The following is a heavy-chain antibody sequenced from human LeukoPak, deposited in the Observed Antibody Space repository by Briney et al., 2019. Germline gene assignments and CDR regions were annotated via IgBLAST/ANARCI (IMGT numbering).Heavy chain of an antibody. J-gene: IGHJ5*02. Sequence: SETLSLTCTVSGASISGYFWSWIRQPPGKGLEWIGYISSSGNTNYNPSLKSRVTISVDTSKNQFSLKLSSVTAADTAVYYCARSRITIPNWFDPWGQGTLVTVSS. CDR1: GASISGYF. D-gene: IGHD3-3*01. CDR2: ISSSGNT. CDR3: ARSRITIPNWFDP. V-gene: IGHV4-59*01.